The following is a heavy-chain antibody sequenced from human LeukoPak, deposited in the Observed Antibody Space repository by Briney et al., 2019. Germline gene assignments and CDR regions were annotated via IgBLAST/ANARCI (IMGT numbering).Heavy chain of an antibody. V-gene: IGHV4-39*07. CDR1: GGSISSSSYY. J-gene: IGHJ4*02. Sequence: SETLSLTCTVSGGSISSSSYYWGWIRQPPGKGLEWIGSIYYSGSTYYNPSLKSRVTISVDTSKNQFSLKLSSVTAADTAVYYCARRSGSYYLDYWGQGTLLTVSS. D-gene: IGHD1-26*01. CDR2: IYYSGST. CDR3: ARRSGSYYLDY.